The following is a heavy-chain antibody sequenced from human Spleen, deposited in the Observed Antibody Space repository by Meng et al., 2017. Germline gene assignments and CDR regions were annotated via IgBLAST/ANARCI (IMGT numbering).Heavy chain of an antibody. D-gene: IGHD4-11*01. J-gene: IGHJ4*02. CDR3: ARGPTTLAHDFDY. CDR1: GGSFSDYY. V-gene: IGHV4-34*01. CDR2: INHSGST. Sequence: SETLSLTCVVSGGSFSDYYSSWIRQLPGKGLEWIGEINHSGSTNYNPSLESRATISVDTSQNNLPLKLSSVTAADSAVYYCARGPTTLAHDFDYWGQGTLVTVSS.